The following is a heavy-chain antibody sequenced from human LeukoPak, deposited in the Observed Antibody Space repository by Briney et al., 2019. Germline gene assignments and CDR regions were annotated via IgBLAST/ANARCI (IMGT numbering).Heavy chain of an antibody. CDR3: AKDTGDYNFQFDY. J-gene: IGHJ4*02. D-gene: IGHD4-17*01. Sequence: AGGSLRLSCAASGFTFSNYAMSWVRQAPGKGLEWVSIISGSGGYTYYADSVKGRFTLSRDNYKNTLYLQMNSLRAEDAAVYYCAKDTGDYNFQFDYWGQGILVTVSS. CDR2: ISGSGGYT. CDR1: GFTFSNYA. V-gene: IGHV3-23*01.